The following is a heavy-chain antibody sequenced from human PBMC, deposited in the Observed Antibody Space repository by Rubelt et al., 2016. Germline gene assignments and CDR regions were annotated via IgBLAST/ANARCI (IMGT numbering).Heavy chain of an antibody. CDR3: AKDRVTAMVTGYYGMDV. Sequence: SYSMHWVRQAPGKGLEWVAVISYDGSNKYYADSVKGRFTISRDNSKNTLYLQMNSLRAEDTAVYYCAKDRVTAMVTGYYGMDVWGQGTTVTVSS. V-gene: IGHV3-30*18. J-gene: IGHJ6*02. D-gene: IGHD5-18*01. CDR2: ISYDGSNK. CDR1: SYS.